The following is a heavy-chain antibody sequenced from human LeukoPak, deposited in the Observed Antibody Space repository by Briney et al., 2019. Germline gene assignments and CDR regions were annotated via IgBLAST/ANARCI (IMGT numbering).Heavy chain of an antibody. CDR2: INSDGSST. J-gene: IGHJ3*02. Sequence: GGSLRLSCAASGFTFSSYWMHWVRQAPGKGLVWVSRINSDGSSTSYADSVKGRFTISRDNAKNTLYLQMNSLRAEDTAVYYCARGEGYCSSTSCYTGPFDIWGQGTMVTVSS. CDR1: GFTFSSYW. CDR3: ARGEGYCSSTSCYTGPFDI. V-gene: IGHV3-74*01. D-gene: IGHD2-2*02.